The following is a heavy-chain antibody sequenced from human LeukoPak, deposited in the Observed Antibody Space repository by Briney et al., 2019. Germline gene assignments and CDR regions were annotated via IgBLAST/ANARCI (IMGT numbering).Heavy chain of an antibody. CDR2: ISAYNGNT. Sequence: ASVNVSCKASGYTFTSYGISWVRQAPGQGLEWMGWISAYNGNTNYAQKLQGRVTMTTDTSTSTAYMELRSLRSDDTAVYYCARDENEYGHFDYWGQGTLVTVSS. CDR3: ARDENEYGHFDY. J-gene: IGHJ4*02. V-gene: IGHV1-18*01. CDR1: GYTFTSYG. D-gene: IGHD4-17*01.